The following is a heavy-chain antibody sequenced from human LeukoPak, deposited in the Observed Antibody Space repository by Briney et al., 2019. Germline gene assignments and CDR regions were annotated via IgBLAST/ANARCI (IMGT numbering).Heavy chain of an antibody. CDR3: ARAPHYYDSSGYLSYYYMDV. Sequence: SETLSLTRTVSGGSLSSYYWSWIRQPPGKGLEWIGYICYSGSTNYNPSLKSRVTISVDTSKNQFSLKLSSVTAADTAGYYCARAPHYYDSSGYLSYYYMDVWGKGTTVTVSS. CDR1: GGSLSSYY. J-gene: IGHJ6*03. V-gene: IGHV4-59*01. CDR2: ICYSGST. D-gene: IGHD3-22*01.